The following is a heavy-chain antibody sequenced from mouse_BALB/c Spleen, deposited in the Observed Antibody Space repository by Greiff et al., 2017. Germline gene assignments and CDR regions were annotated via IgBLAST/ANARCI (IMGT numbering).Heavy chain of an antibody. CDR1: GFTFTSYA. D-gene: IGHD1-1*02. Sequence: EVKLVESGGGLVKPGGSLKLSCAASGFTFTSYAMPWVRQTPEKRLEWVGSISSGGSTYYPDSVKGRFTISRDNARNILYLQMSSLRSEDTAMYYCARGDGGSADYWGQGTTLTVSS. CDR2: ISSGGST. J-gene: IGHJ2*01. V-gene: IGHV5-6-5*01. CDR3: ARGDGGSADY.